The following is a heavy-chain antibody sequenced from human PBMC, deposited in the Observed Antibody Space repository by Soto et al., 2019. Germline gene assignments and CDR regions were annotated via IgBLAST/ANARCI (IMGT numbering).Heavy chain of an antibody. CDR3: ARDGELRVPGWFDP. J-gene: IGHJ5*02. D-gene: IGHD1-26*01. CDR2: IYYSGST. CDR1: GGSISSYY. V-gene: IGHV4-59*01. Sequence: QVQLQESGPGLVKPSETLSLTCTVSGGSISSYYWSWIRQPPGKGLEWIGYIYYSGSTNYNPSLTSRVTISVDTSKNQFSLKLSSVTAADTAVYYCARDGELRVPGWFDPWGQGTLVTVSS.